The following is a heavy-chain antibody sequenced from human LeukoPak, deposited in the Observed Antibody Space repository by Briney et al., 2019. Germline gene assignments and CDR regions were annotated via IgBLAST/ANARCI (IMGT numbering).Heavy chain of an antibody. D-gene: IGHD2-8*01. CDR3: AKETGRMGYYYYGMNV. J-gene: IGHJ6*02. V-gene: IGHV3-30*18. Sequence: PGGSLRLSCAASGFTFSSYGMHWVRQAPGKGLEWEAVISYDGSNKYYADSVKGRLTISRDNSKNTLYLQMNSLRAEDTAVYYCAKETGRMGYYYYGMNVWGQGTTVTVSS. CDR2: ISYDGSNK. CDR1: GFTFSSYG.